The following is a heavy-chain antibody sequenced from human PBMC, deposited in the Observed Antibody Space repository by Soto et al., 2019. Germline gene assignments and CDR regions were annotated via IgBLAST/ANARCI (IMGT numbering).Heavy chain of an antibody. J-gene: IGHJ4*02. CDR1: GYTFTSYY. D-gene: IGHD3-10*01. V-gene: IGHV1-46*01. Sequence: QVQLVQSGAEVKKPGASVKVSCKASGYTFTSYYMHWVLQAPGQGLEWMGIINPSGGSTSYAQKCQGRVTMTRDTYTSTVYMELSSLRSEDTAVYYCARSVLWFGELLGFDYWGQGTLVTVSS. CDR2: INPSGGST. CDR3: ARSVLWFGELLGFDY.